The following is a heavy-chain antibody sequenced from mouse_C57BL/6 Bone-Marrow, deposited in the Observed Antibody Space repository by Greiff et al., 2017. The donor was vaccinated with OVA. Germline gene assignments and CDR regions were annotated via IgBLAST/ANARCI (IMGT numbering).Heavy chain of an antibody. V-gene: IGHV1-69*01. CDR2: IDPSDSYT. Sequence: QVQLQQPGAELVMPGASVKLSCKASGYTFTSYWMHWVKQRPGQGLEWIGEIDPSDSYTNSTQKFKGKSTLTVDKSSSTAYMQLSSLTSEDSAVYYCAREGAYYSNYGYFDVWGTGTTVTVSS. D-gene: IGHD2-5*01. CDR1: GYTFTSYW. CDR3: AREGAYYSNYGYFDV. J-gene: IGHJ1*03.